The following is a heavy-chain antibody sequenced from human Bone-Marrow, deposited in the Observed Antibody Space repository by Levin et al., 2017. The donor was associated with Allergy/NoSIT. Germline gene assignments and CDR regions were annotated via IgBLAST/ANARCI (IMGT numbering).Heavy chain of an antibody. V-gene: IGHV4-34*01. CDR1: GGSFSGSY. Sequence: SQTLSLTCAVYGGSFSGSYWSWIRQPPGKGLEWIGEINHSGSTNYNPSLKSRVTISVDTSKNQFSLKLSSVTAADTAVYYCARGENIVATIGYFDYWGQGTLVTVSS. J-gene: IGHJ4*02. D-gene: IGHD5-12*01. CDR3: ARGENIVATIGYFDY. CDR2: INHSGST.